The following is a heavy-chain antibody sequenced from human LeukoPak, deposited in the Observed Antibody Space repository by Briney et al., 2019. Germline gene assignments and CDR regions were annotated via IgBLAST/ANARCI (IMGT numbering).Heavy chain of an antibody. D-gene: IGHD1-26*01. CDR1: GYTFTSYA. V-gene: IGHV1-3*01. Sequence: ASVKVSCTASGYTFTSYAMHWVRQAPGQRLEWMGWINAGNGNTKYSQKFQGRVTITRDTSASTAYMELSSLRSEDTAVYYCAREVGGSYGYFDYWGQGTLVTVSS. CDR2: INAGNGNT. CDR3: AREVGGSYGYFDY. J-gene: IGHJ4*02.